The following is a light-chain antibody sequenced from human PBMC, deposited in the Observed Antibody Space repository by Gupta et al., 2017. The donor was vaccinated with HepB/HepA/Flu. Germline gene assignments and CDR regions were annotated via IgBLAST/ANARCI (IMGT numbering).Light chain of an antibody. CDR2: DDS. Sequence: SYVLTQPPSVSVAPGQTARITCGGNNIGSKSVHWYQQKPGQAPVLVVYDDSDRPSGLPERFSGAKSGNTATLTISRVEAGDEADYDCQVWERSSDVVFGGGTKLTVL. J-gene: IGLJ2*01. CDR1: NIGSKS. CDR3: QVWERSSDVV. V-gene: IGLV3-21*02.